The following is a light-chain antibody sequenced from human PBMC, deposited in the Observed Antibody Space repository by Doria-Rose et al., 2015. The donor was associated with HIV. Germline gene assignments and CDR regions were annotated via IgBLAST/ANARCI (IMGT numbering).Light chain of an antibody. CDR1: SSNIGAGFD. CDR2: GNT. J-gene: IGLJ1*01. CDR3: QSYDSRLSVYV. Sequence: QPVLTQPPSVSGAPGQRVAISCTGSSSNIGAGFDVNWYQQFPGTAPKLLIHGNTNLPSGVPDRFSGSKSGTSASLAISGLRAEDEADYYCQSYDSRLSVYVFGTGTKVTVL. V-gene: IGLV1-40*01.